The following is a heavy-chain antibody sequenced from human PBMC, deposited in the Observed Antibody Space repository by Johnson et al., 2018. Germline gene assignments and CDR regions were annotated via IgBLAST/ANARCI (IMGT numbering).Heavy chain of an antibody. CDR1: GFTFSSYA. V-gene: IGHV3-30-3*01. J-gene: IGHJ3*02. D-gene: IGHD6-25*01. CDR3: ARDLWYSSVSYAFDI. CDR2: ISYDGSNK. Sequence: VQLVESGGGVVQPGRSLRLSCAASGFTFSSYAMHWVRQAPGKGLEWVAVISYDGSNKYYADSVKGRFTISRDNSKNTLYLQMNSLRAEDTAVYYCARDLWYSSVSYAFDIWGQGTMVTVSS.